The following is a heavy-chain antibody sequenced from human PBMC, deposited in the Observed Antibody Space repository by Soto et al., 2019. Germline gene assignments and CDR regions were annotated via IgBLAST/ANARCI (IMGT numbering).Heavy chain of an antibody. V-gene: IGHV4-61*01. CDR1: GGYVKIGTYY. Sequence: SETLSLTCTVPGGYVKIGTYYWSWIRQPPGKGLEWIGFIHYSGSTNYNPPLKSRVTISLDTSKNQFSLRLSSMTAADTAVYYCARGRPWELYDYWGQGTLVTVSS. D-gene: IGHD1-26*01. CDR2: IHYSGST. J-gene: IGHJ4*02. CDR3: ARGRPWELYDY.